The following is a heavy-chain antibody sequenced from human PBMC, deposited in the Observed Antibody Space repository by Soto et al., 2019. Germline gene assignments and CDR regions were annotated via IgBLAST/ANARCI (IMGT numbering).Heavy chain of an antibody. CDR1: GGTFSSYA. CDR2: IIPIFGTA. D-gene: IGHD6-19*01. CDR3: ARVPSHIAVAGTTLFDY. Sequence: QVQLVQSGAEVKKPGSSVKVSCKASGGTFSSYAISWVRQAPGQGLEWMGGIIPIFGTANYAQKFQGRVTITADESTSTAYMELSSLRSEDTAVYYCARVPSHIAVAGTTLFDYWGQGTLVTVSS. V-gene: IGHV1-69*01. J-gene: IGHJ4*02.